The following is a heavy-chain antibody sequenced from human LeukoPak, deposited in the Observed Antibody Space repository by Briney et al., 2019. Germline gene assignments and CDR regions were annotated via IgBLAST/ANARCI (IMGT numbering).Heavy chain of an antibody. CDR2: ITSSSSYI. CDR3: GFDY. V-gene: IGHV3-21*01. J-gene: IGHJ4*02. CDR1: GFTFITYT. D-gene: IGHD1-26*01. Sequence: GGSLRLSCAASGFTFITYTMNWVRQAPGKGLEWVASITSSSSYIYYADSVKGRFTISRDNSKNSLDLQMNSLRVEDTAVVAVGFDYWGQGTLVTVSS.